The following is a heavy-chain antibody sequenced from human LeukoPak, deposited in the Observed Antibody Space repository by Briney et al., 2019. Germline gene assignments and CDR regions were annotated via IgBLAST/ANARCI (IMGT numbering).Heavy chain of an antibody. V-gene: IGHV3-15*04. Sequence: GGSLRLSCAASGFTFRNYAMSWVRQAPGEGLDWVGRIASKTDGGATDYAAPVKGRFTISRDDSKNTLNLQMNSLKTEDTAVYYCTTGIRGDWGQGTLVTVSS. J-gene: IGHJ4*02. CDR1: GFTFRNYA. CDR2: IASKTDGGAT. CDR3: TTGIRGD. D-gene: IGHD3-10*01.